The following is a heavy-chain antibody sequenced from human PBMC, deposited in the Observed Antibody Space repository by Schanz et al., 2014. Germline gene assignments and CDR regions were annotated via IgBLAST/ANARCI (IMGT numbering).Heavy chain of an antibody. V-gene: IGHV3-48*01. D-gene: IGHD5-12*01. CDR1: GFDFNSYS. J-gene: IGHJ4*02. CDR2: IATSSSTR. CDR3: ASPSGYSDYGTYFDF. Sequence: EVRLVESGGGLVQPGGSLRLSCEASGFDFNSYSMNWVRQVPGKGLEWLSYIATSSSTRHYADSVKGRVTISRDNSKNTLYLHMNTLRAEDTAVYYCASPSGYSDYGTYFDFWGQGTLVTVSS.